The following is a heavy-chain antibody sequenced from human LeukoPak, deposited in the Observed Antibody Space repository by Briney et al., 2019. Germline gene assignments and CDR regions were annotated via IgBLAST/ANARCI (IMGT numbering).Heavy chain of an antibody. CDR2: ISYTVNSP. CDR1: GFGLSTYA. D-gene: IGHD6-13*01. J-gene: IGHJ2*01. CDR3: SKMFSSTWSDWYFDL. V-gene: IGHV3-23*01. Sequence: GGSLRHSCAASGFGLSTYAMSWVRPAPGKGLEWVSSISYTVNSPYYTDSVKGRFTISRDNSNNTLSLQMSTLRAEDTAIYYCSKMFSSTWSDWYFDLWGRGTLVTVSS.